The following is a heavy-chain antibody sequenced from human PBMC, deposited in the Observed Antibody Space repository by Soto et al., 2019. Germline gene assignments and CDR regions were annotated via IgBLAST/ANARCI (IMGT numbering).Heavy chain of an antibody. CDR2: ISAYNGNT. D-gene: IGHD3-22*01. J-gene: IGHJ4*02. CDR1: GYTFTSYG. Sequence: ASVKVSCKASGYTFTSYGISWVRQAPGQGLEWMGWISAYNGNTNYAQKLQGRVTMTTDTSTSTAYMELRSLRSDDTAVYYCARDYSYYYDSSGTGHGYWGQGTPVTVPQ. CDR3: ARDYSYYYDSSGTGHGY. V-gene: IGHV1-18*04.